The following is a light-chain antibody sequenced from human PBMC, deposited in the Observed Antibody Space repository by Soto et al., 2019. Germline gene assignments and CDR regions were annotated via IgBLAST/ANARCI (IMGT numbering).Light chain of an antibody. CDR1: SSDVGGYNY. Sequence: QSALTQPPSGSGYPGQSVTISCTGTSSDVGGYNYVSWYQQHPGKAPKLMIYEVTKRPSGVPDRFSGSKSGNRASLTVSGLQAEYEADYYCSSYAGSNNLVFGGGTQLTVL. CDR3: SSYAGSNNLV. V-gene: IGLV2-8*01. J-gene: IGLJ2*01. CDR2: EVT.